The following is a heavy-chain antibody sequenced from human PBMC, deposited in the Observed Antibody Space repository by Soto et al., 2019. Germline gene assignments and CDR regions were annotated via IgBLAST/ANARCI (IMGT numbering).Heavy chain of an antibody. CDR2: IYYSGST. CDR3: ARHAQNAFDI. J-gene: IGHJ3*02. V-gene: IGHV4-39*01. CDR1: GGSISSSIYY. Sequence: KPSETLSLTCTVSGGSISSSIYYWVGIRQPPGKGLEWIGSIYYSGSTYYNPSLKSRVTISVDTSKNQFSLKLSSVTAADTAVYYCARHAQNAFDIWGQGTMVTVSS.